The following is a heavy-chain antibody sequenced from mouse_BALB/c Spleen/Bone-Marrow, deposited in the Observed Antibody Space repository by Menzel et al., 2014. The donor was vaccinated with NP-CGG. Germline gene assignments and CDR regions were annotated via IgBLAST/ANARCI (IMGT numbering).Heavy chain of an antibody. V-gene: IGHV2-9*02. CDR1: GFSLTSYG. D-gene: IGHD2-14*01. Sequence: VKLMESGPGPVSPSQSLSITCTVSGFSLTSYGVHWVRQPPGKGLEWLGVIWAGGSTNYNSALMSRLSISKDNSKSQVFSKMNSLQTDDTAMYYCARVGYRYDGYAMDYWGQGTSVTVSS. CDR3: ARVGYRYDGYAMDY. CDR2: IWAGGST. J-gene: IGHJ4*01.